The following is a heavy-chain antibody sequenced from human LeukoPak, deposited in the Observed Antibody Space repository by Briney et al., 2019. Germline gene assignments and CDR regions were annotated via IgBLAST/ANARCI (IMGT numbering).Heavy chain of an antibody. CDR3: AKDTRERALFDY. Sequence: GGSLRLSCAASGFTFSSYGMHWVRQAPGKGLEWVAFIRYDGSNKYYADSVKGRFTISRDNSKNTLYLQMNSLRAEDTAVYYCAKDTRERALFDYWGQGTLVTVSS. J-gene: IGHJ4*02. V-gene: IGHV3-30*02. D-gene: IGHD1-1*01. CDR2: IRYDGSNK. CDR1: GFTFSSYG.